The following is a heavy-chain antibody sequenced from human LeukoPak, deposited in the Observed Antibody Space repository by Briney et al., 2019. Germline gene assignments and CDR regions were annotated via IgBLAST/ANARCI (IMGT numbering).Heavy chain of an antibody. V-gene: IGHV3-21*01. D-gene: IGHD6-19*01. CDR3: ARASSSGSNDY. Sequence: GASLRLSCAASGFTFSSYSMNWVRQAPGKGLEWVSSISSSSSYIYYADPVKGRFTISRDNAKNSLYLQMNSLRAEDTAVYYCARASSSGSNDYWGQGTLVTVSS. CDR2: ISSSSSYI. J-gene: IGHJ4*02. CDR1: GFTFSSYS.